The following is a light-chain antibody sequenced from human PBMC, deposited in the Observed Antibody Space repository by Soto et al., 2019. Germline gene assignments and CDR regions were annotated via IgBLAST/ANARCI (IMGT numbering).Light chain of an antibody. V-gene: IGKV3D-20*02. Sequence: EIVLTQSPGTLSLSPGERATLSCRASRSVSSNYLAWYQQKPGQPPSLLIYGASRRTTGIPDRFSGGGSGTDFTLTISRLEPEDFAVYYCQQRSNWPRGLTFGGGTKVDIK. CDR2: GAS. CDR3: QQRSNWPRGLT. J-gene: IGKJ4*01. CDR1: RSVSSNY.